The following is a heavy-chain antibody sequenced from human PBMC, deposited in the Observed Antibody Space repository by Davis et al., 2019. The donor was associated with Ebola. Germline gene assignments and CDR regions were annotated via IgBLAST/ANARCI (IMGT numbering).Heavy chain of an antibody. D-gene: IGHD1-1*01. CDR3: ARNWSLKELIGFAFDI. Sequence: SVKVSCKASGGTFSSYTISWVRQAPGQGLEWMGGIIPIFGTANYAQKFQGRVTITADESTSTAYMELSSLRSEDTAVYYCARNWSLKELIGFAFDIWGQGTMVTVSS. V-gene: IGHV1-69*13. CDR1: GGTFSSYT. CDR2: IIPIFGTA. J-gene: IGHJ3*02.